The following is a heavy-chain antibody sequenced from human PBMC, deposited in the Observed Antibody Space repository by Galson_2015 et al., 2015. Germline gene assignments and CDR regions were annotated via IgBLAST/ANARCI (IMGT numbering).Heavy chain of an antibody. J-gene: IGHJ4*02. CDR1: GYTFTSYA. CDR3: AREGGLFTVGYFDY. V-gene: IGHV7-4-1*02. Sequence: SVKVSCKASGYTFTSYAMNWVRQAPGQGLEWMGWINTNTGNPTYAQGFTGRFVFSLDTSVSTAYLQISSLRAEDTAVYHCAREGGLFTVGYFDYWGQGTLVTVSS. CDR2: INTNTGNP. D-gene: IGHD3-16*01.